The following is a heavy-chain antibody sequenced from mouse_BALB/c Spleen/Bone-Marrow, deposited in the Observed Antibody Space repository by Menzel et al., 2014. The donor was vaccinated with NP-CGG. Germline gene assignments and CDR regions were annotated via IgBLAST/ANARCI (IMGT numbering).Heavy chain of an antibody. V-gene: IGHV5-17*02. D-gene: IGHD1-2*01. CDR2: ISGGSSTI. CDR3: ARGVYGYVKYAMDY. J-gene: IGHJ4*01. Sequence: EVMLVESGGGLVQPGGSRKLSCAASGFTFSSFGMHWVRQAPEKGLEWVAYISGGSSTIYYADTVKGRFTISRDNPKNTLSLQKTSLRSEDTAMYYCARGVYGYVKYAMDYWGQGTPVTVSS. CDR1: GFTFSSFG.